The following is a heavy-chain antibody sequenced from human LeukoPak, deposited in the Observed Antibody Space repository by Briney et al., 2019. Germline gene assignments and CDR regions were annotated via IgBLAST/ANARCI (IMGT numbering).Heavy chain of an antibody. D-gene: IGHD3-3*01. CDR3: AKDRVDDFWSGYHVDY. J-gene: IGHJ4*02. CDR2: ISGSGGST. CDR1: GFTFSSYA. V-gene: IGHV3-23*01. Sequence: PGGSLRLSCAASGFTFSSYAMSWVRQAPGKGLEWVSAISGSGGSTYYADAVKGRFTISRDNSKNTLYLQMNSLRAEDTAVYYCAKDRVDDFWSGYHVDYWGQGTLVTVSS.